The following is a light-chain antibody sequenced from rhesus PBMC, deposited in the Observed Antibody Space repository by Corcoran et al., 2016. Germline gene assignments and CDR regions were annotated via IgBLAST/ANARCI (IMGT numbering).Light chain of an antibody. J-gene: IGKJ2*01. V-gene: IGKV2-73*01. Sequence: DIVMTQTPPSLPVTPGEPASISCRSSQSLLHSDGKPYFYWYLQKPGQPPRLLFYRVSNRFPGVSDRFSGSGSGTDFTLKISRVEAEDVGVYYCMQALEAPYSFGQGTKVEIK. CDR2: RVS. CDR3: MQALEAPYS. CDR1: QSLLHSDGKPY.